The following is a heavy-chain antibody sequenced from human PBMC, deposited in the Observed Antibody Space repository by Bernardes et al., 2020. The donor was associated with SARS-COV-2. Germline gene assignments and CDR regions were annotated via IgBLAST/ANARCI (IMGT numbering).Heavy chain of an antibody. CDR1: GYTFINSW. Sequence: GESLKISCKASGYTFINSWIGWVRQMPGKGLEWMGVISPGDSGPRYSPSFQGQVTISADKSISTAYLQWASLKASDAAIFYCAVAEKTPSRGFGKRDRLIAYFYGSWGQGTLVTVSS. CDR2: ISPGDSGP. V-gene: IGHV5-51*01. D-gene: IGHD3-10*01. J-gene: IGHJ4*02. CDR3: AVAEKTPSRGFGKRDRLIAYFYGS.